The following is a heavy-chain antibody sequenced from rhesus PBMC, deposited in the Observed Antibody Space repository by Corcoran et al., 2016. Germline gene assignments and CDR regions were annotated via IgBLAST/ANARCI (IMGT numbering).Heavy chain of an antibody. CDR1: GFTFSSYD. V-gene: IGHV3-136*01. J-gene: IGHJ4*01. Sequence: EVQLVESGGGLVQPGGSLRLSCAASGFTFSSYDMSWVRQAPGKWLEWVSYISYTGKTRYYADYVKSRFTISRDKAKNSLSLQMSSRRAEDTAVYYCTRAAGYLYFDYWGQGVLVTVSS. CDR3: TRAAGYLYFDY. D-gene: IGHD2-2*01. CDR2: ISYTGKTR.